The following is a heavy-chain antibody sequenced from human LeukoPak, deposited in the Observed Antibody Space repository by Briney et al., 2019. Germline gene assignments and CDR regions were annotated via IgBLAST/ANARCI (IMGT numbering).Heavy chain of an antibody. J-gene: IGHJ4*02. V-gene: IGHV3-74*01. CDR2: IDTDGSST. CDR3: TRGYAGIDY. Sequence: GGSLRLSCAASGFTFSSYWMHWVRQAPGKGLVWVSRIDTDGSSTTYADSVKGRFTVSRGNAKNTLYLQMNSLRAEDTAVYYCTRGYAGIDYWGQGTLVTVSS. CDR1: GFTFSSYW. D-gene: IGHD5-12*01.